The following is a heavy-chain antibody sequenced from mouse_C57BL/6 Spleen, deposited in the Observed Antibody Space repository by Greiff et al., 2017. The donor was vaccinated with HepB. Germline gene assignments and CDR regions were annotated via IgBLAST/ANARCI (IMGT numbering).Heavy chain of an antibody. D-gene: IGHD2-4*01. Sequence: EVQLQQSGPELVKPGASVKISCKASGYTFTDYYMNWVKQSHGKSLEWIGDINPNNGGTSYNQKFKGKATLTVDKSSSTAYMELRSLTSEDSAVYYCAMSGSSFYYDYDDYFDYWGQGTTLTVSS. J-gene: IGHJ2*01. CDR2: INPNNGGT. V-gene: IGHV1-26*01. CDR1: GYTFTDYY. CDR3: AMSGSSFYYDYDDYFDY.